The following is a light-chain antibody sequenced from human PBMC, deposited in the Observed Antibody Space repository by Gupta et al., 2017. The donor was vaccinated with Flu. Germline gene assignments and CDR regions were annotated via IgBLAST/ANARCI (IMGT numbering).Light chain of an antibody. J-gene: IGLJ2*01. Sequence: YVLTPPPSLSLAPGQAARITCGGSNIGSYMVHWYQQKSGQAPVLVVYENDDRPSGIPDRISGANSGTTATLTIRRVEAGDEADYYCQVWDSNGDRVVFGGGTKLTVL. CDR1: NIGSYM. V-gene: IGLV3-21*02. CDR2: END. CDR3: QVWDSNGDRVV.